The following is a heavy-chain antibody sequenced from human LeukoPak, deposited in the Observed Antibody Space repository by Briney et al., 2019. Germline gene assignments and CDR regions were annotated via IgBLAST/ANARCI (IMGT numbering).Heavy chain of an antibody. CDR3: ARERVMVRGVIIVRLGPYYYMDV. CDR2: INPNSGGT. J-gene: IGHJ6*03. D-gene: IGHD3-10*01. Sequence: ASVKVSCMASGYTFTGYYMHWVRQAPGQGLEWMGWINPNSGGTNYAQKFQGRVTMTRDTSISTAYMELSRLRSDDTAVYYCARERVMVRGVIIVRLGPYYYMDVWGKGTTVTVSS. CDR1: GYTFTGYY. V-gene: IGHV1-2*02.